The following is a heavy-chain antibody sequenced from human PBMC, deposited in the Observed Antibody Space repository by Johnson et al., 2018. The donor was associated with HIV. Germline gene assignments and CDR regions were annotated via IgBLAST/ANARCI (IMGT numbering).Heavy chain of an antibody. D-gene: IGHD2-2*01. Sequence: QVQLVESGGALVKPGGSLRLSCAASGFIFSNAWMSWVRQAPGKGLAWVAVISDDGTNNNYAASVKGRFTISRDNAKNSMYLQMNSLRPEDTAFYYCAKDLPGTSRQKAFDIWGQGTMVTVSS. V-gene: IGHV3-30*18. CDR1: GFIFSNAW. CDR2: ISDDGTNN. J-gene: IGHJ3*02. CDR3: AKDLPGTSRQKAFDI.